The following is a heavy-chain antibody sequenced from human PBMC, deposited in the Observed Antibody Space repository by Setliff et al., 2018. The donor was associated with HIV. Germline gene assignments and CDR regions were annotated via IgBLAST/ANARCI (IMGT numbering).Heavy chain of an antibody. V-gene: IGHV1-18*01. CDR1: GYTFTSYD. D-gene: IGHD2-2*01. J-gene: IGHJ4*02. Sequence: ASVKVSCRASGYTFTSYDINWVRQATGQGLEWMGWISAYNGNTHFAQKFQGRVTLTRDISTTTAYMDLKSLRFDDTAVYYCVREIEHQRVVALGFWGQGTLVTVSS. CDR2: ISAYNGNT. CDR3: VREIEHQRVVALGF.